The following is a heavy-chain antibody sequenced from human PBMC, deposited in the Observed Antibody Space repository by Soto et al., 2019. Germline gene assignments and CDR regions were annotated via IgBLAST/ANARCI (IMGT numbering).Heavy chain of an antibody. CDR1: GGSFSGYY. V-gene: IGHV4-34*01. CDR3: ARDPRHAFDI. J-gene: IGHJ3*02. Sequence: SETLSLTCAVYGGSFSGYYWSWIRQPPGKGLEWIGEINHSGSTNYNPSLKSRVTISVDTSKNQFSLELSSVTAADTAVYYCARDPRHAFDIWGQGTMVTVSS. CDR2: INHSGST.